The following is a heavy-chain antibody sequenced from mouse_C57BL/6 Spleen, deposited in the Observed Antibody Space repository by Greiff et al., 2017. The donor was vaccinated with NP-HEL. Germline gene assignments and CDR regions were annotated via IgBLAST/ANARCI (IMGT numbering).Heavy chain of an antibody. D-gene: IGHD2-4*01. CDR3: ANYDSGGFAY. CDR2: IDPNSGGT. V-gene: IGHV1-72*01. CDR1: GYTFTSYW. Sequence: QVQLQQPGAELVKPGASVKLSCKASGYTFTSYWMHWVKQRPGRGLEWIGRIDPNSGGTKYPEQFTSQATLTVDTPSSTTYMQLSSLTSEDSAVYYCANYDSGGFAYWGQGTLVTVSA. J-gene: IGHJ3*01.